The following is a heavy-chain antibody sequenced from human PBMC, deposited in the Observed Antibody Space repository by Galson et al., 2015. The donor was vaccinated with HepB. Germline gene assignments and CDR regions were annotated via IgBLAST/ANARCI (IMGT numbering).Heavy chain of an antibody. CDR3: ARDAGPFHLAAAGYNWFDP. J-gene: IGHJ5*02. D-gene: IGHD6-13*01. V-gene: IGHV1-3*04. Sequence: SVKVSCKASGYTFTTYAMHWVRQAPGQRLEWMGWLNTGNGNTKYSQNFQGRVTITRDTSATTAYMELSRLRSEDTAVYYCARDAGPFHLAAAGYNWFDPWGQGTLVTVSS. CDR2: LNTGNGNT. CDR1: GYTFTTYA.